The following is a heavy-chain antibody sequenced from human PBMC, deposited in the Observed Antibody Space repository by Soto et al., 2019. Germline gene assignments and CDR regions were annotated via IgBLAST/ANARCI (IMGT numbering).Heavy chain of an antibody. D-gene: IGHD3-3*01. CDR2: IYYSGRT. Sequence: QVQLQESGPGLVKPSQTLSLTCTVSGGSISSGGYYWSWIRQPPGKGLEWIGYIYYSGRTYYNLSLQSRVTISLDTANNHFSLKLSLVTAADTAVYYCARDKRITIFGVVIEGDPADDYGMDVWGQGTTVTVSS. CDR3: ARDKRITIFGVVIEGDPADDYGMDV. J-gene: IGHJ6*02. V-gene: IGHV4-30-4*01. CDR1: GGSISSGGYY.